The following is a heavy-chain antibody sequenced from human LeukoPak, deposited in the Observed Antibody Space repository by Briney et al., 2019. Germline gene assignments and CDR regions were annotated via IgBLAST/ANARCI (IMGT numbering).Heavy chain of an antibody. J-gene: IGHJ4*02. CDR2: INPNSGGT. D-gene: IGHD6-19*01. V-gene: IGHV1-2*02. Sequence: ASVKVSCKASGYTFTGYYMHWVRQAPGQGLEWMGWINPNSGGTNYAQKFQGRVTMTRDTSISTACMELSRLRSDDTAVYYCAILPTAVAPPGGDYWGQGTLVTVSS. CDR3: AILPTAVAPPGGDY. CDR1: GYTFTGYY.